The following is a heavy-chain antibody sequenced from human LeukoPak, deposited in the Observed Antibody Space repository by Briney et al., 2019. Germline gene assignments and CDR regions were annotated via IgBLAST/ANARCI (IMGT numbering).Heavy chain of an antibody. V-gene: IGHV4-59*01. CDR3: ARGNYGSGSYYVVGFDY. J-gene: IGHJ4*02. D-gene: IGHD3-10*01. Sequence: SETLSLTCSVSNDSIRNYYWSWIRQPPGKALEWIGYIYHTGNTNYNPSLKSRLTMSIDTSKNQFSLNLNSVTAADTAVYYCARGNYGSGSYYVVGFDYWGQGTLVTVSS. CDR1: NDSIRNYY. CDR2: IYHTGNT.